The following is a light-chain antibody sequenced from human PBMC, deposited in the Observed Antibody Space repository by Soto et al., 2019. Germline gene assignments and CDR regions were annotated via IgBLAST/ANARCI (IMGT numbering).Light chain of an antibody. CDR3: QQRSNWHPIT. J-gene: IGKJ5*01. V-gene: IGKV3-15*01. CDR1: HSISSN. Sequence: EILVTQSPATLSVSPGKRVILSCGASHSISSNLAWYQQKPGQTPRLLIFGASARATGVPARFSGSGSGTEFTLTISSLKSEDFAVYYCQQRSNWHPITFGHGTRLEIK. CDR2: GAS.